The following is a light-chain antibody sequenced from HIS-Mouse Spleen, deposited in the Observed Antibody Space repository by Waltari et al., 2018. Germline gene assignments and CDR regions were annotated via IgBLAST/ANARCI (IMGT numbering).Light chain of an antibody. J-gene: IGLJ3*02. Sequence: SSELTQDPAVSVALGQTVRITCQGDSLRSYYASWYQQKPGQAPVLVIYGKNNRPSGIPDRFSGSSSGNTASVTITGAQAEDEADYYCNSRDSSGNPWVFGGGTKLTVL. V-gene: IGLV3-19*01. CDR3: NSRDSSGNPWV. CDR2: GKN. CDR1: SLRSYY.